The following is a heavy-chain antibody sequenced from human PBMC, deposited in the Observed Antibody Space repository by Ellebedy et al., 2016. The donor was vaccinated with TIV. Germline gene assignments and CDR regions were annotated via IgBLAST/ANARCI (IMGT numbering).Heavy chain of an antibody. CDR1: GYTFTSYY. CDR3: ARDLVVQGVSQIDPHNNWFDP. D-gene: IGHD3-10*01. J-gene: IGHJ5*02. CDR2: INPSGGST. V-gene: IGHV1-46*01. Sequence: AASVKVSCKASGYTFTSYYMHWVRHDPGQGLEWRGIINPSGGSTSYAQKFQGRITMTRETSTSTVYMELSSLRSEDTAVYYCARDLVVQGVSQIDPHNNWFDPWGQGTLVTVSS.